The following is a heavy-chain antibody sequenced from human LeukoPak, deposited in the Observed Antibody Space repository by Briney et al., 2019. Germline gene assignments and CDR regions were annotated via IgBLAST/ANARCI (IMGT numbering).Heavy chain of an antibody. CDR1: GYTFTAYY. J-gene: IGHJ6*04. V-gene: IGHV1-2*02. Sequence: ASVKVSCKASGYTFTAYYIHWLRQAPGQGLEWMAWINPNSGATKYAQKFQDRVTVTRDTSISTAYMELNSLRSEDTAVYYCARELIAAAALDVWGRGTTVTVSS. CDR3: ARELIAAAALDV. CDR2: INPNSGAT. D-gene: IGHD6-13*01.